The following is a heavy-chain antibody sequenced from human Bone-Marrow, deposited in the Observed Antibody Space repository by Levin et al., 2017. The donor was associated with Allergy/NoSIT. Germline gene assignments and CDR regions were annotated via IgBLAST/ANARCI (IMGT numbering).Heavy chain of an antibody. V-gene: IGHV3-23*01. CDR3: ERLIPPSTSCYLDP. J-gene: IGHJ5*02. Sequence: GGSLRLSCAASGFSFSSSVMTWVRQAPGKGLEWVSALSVARDFTQYADSVKGRFTISRDRSNNTVYLQLNSVRAEDTAIYYRERLIPPSTSCYLDPWGQGTPVIVSS. CDR2: LSVARDFT. CDR1: GFSFSSSV. D-gene: IGHD2-2*01.